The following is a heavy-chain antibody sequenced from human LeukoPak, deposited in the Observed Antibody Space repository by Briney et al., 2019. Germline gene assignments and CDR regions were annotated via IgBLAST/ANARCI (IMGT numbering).Heavy chain of an antibody. CDR3: ARDYDDPRYYYYGMDV. Sequence: AAVKVSCKASGYTFTSYAMHWVRQAPGQRLEWMGWINAGNGNTKYSQKFQGRVTITRDTSASTAYMELSSLRSEDTAVYYCARDYDDPRYYYYGMDVWGQGTTVTVSS. J-gene: IGHJ6*02. CDR1: GYTFTSYA. D-gene: IGHD3-22*01. CDR2: INAGNGNT. V-gene: IGHV1-3*01.